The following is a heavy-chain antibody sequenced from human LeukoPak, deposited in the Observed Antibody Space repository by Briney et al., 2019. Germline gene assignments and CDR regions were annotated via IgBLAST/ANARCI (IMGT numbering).Heavy chain of an antibody. Sequence: SLRLSCAASGFTFDDYAMHWVRQAPGKGLEWVSGISWNSGSIGYADSVKGRFTISRDNAKNSLYLQMNSLRAEDMALYYCAKDLRPLHYYDSSGYQSDAFDIWGQGTMVTVSS. J-gene: IGHJ3*02. V-gene: IGHV3-9*03. D-gene: IGHD3-22*01. CDR3: AKDLRPLHYYDSSGYQSDAFDI. CDR2: ISWNSGSI. CDR1: GFTFDDYA.